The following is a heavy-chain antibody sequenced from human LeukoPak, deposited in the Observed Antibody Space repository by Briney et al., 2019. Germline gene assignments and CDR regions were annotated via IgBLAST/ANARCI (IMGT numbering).Heavy chain of an antibody. J-gene: IGHJ4*02. D-gene: IGHD5-12*01. V-gene: IGHV4-4*02. CDR3: ARNVIAATGCDY. Sequence: SETLSLTCAVSGGSISSNNWWSWVRQPPGKGLEWIGEVYHSGSTNYNPSLKSRVTISVDKSKKQFSLKLNSVTAADTAVYYCARNVIAATGCDYWGQGTLVTVSS. CDR1: GGSISSNNW. CDR2: VYHSGST.